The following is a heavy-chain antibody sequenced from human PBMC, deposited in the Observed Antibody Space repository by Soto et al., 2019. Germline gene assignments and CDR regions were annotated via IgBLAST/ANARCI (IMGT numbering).Heavy chain of an antibody. CDR2: ISSNSAYI. D-gene: IGHD3-10*01. V-gene: IGHV3-21*01. CDR1: GFTFRSFT. Sequence: PGGSLRLSCAASGFTFRSFTMNWVRQAPGKGPEWVSTISSNSAYIYYTDALRGRFTISRDNAKNSLHLQMSSRQAEDTAVYYCTNDASRDSNPRGWLDPWGTGPLFTVYS. CDR3: TNDASRDSNPRGWLDP. J-gene: IGHJ5*02.